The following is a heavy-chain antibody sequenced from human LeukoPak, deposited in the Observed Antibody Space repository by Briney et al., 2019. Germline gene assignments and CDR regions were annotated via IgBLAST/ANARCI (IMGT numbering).Heavy chain of an antibody. V-gene: IGHV3-53*01. J-gene: IGHJ6*03. CDR3: AKMMGQRLYDYCMDV. CDR1: GFTVSSNY. Sequence: PGGSLRLSCAASGFTVSSNYMSWVRQAPGKGLEWVSVIYSGGSTYYADSVKGRFTISIDNSKNTLYLQMNSLRAEDTAVYYCAKMMGQRLYDYCMDVWGKGTTVTVSS. CDR2: IYSGGST. D-gene: IGHD3-16*01.